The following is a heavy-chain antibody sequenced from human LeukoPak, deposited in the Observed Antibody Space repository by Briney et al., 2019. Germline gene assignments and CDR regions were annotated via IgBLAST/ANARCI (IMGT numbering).Heavy chain of an antibody. V-gene: IGHV1-18*01. D-gene: IGHD6-6*01. CDR3: ALVPSLASIAAREDAFDI. CDR2: ISAYNGNT. Sequence: ASVKVSCKASGYTFTSYGISWVRQAPGQGLEWMGWISAYNGNTNYAQKLQGRVTMTTDTSTSTAYMELRSLRSDDTAVYYCALVPSLASIAAREDAFDIWGQGTMVTVSS. CDR1: GYTFTSYG. J-gene: IGHJ3*02.